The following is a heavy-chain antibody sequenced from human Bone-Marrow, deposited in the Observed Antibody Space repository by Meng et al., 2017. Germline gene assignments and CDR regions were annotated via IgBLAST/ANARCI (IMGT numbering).Heavy chain of an antibody. CDR1: GYVFTTSS. CDR3: VRGENISLGKLFGDY. CDR2: IKPNNGDI. V-gene: IGHV1-2*06. J-gene: IGHJ4*02. D-gene: IGHD2-21*01. Sequence: DLVQSLHEVNHPVATLAVSPLSSGYVFTTSSLQCLHHAPGQGVEWMGHIKPNNGDIHYAQKFQGRVSMTRDTSINTAYVELSRLRSDDTAVYYCVRGENISLGKLFGDYWGQGALVTVSS.